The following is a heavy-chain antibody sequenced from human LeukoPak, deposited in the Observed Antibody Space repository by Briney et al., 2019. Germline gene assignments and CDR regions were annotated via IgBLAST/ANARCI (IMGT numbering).Heavy chain of an antibody. CDR2: IYSSGYT. D-gene: IGHD4-17*01. V-gene: IGHV3-66*02. J-gene: IGHJ4*02. CDR3: AKTGDSAAGLFVQ. CDR1: GFSVSNKY. Sequence: PGGSLRLSCAASGFSVSNKYMSWVRQAPGKGLEWVSVIYSSGYTYYADSVQGRFTISRDNSRNTLYLQMNSLRAEDTAVYYCAKTGDSAAGLFVQWGQGTLVTVSS.